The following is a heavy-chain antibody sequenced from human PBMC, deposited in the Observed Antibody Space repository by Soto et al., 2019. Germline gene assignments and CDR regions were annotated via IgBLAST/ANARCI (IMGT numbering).Heavy chain of an antibody. D-gene: IGHD6-13*01. V-gene: IGHV4-59*01. CDR3: ARDRAGIAAAGFDP. CDR2: IYYSGST. CDR1: GGYISNYY. Sequence: PSETLSLTWTVSGGYISNYYGSWIRQTPGKGLEWIGYIYYSGSTNYNPSLKSRVTISVDTSKNQFSLKLSSVTAADTAVYYCARDRAGIAAAGFDPWGQGTLVTVPP. J-gene: IGHJ5*02.